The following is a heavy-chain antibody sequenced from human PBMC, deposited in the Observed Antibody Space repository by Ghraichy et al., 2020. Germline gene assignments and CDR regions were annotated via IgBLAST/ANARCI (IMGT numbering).Heavy chain of an antibody. CDR2: IKQDGGEK. J-gene: IGHJ4*02. D-gene: IGHD1-26*01. V-gene: IGHV3-7*01. Sequence: GESLNISCAASGFTFSSYCMSWVRQAPGKGLEWVANIKQDGGEKHYVDSVKGRFTVSRDNAKNSLYLQMNSLRAEDTAVYYCARDSLYSGSYSGYWGQGTLVTVSP. CDR1: GFTFSSYC. CDR3: ARDSLYSGSYSGY.